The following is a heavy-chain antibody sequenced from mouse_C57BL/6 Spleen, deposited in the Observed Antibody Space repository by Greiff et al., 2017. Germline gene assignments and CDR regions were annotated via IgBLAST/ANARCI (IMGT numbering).Heavy chain of an antibody. CDR2: INPNYCTT. J-gene: IGHJ2*01. CDR1: GYSFTDYN. Sequence: EVQLQQSGPELVKPGASVTISCKASGYSFTDYNMNWVKQSTGKSLEWIGVINPNYCTTSFYQKFKGKATLTVDQSSSTAYMQRSSETSEETAVYYCARGGGGYYFESGGQGATRSVSS. CDR3: ARGGGGYYFES. V-gene: IGHV1-39*01.